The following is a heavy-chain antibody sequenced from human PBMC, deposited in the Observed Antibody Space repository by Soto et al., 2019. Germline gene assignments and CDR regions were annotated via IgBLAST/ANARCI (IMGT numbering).Heavy chain of an antibody. CDR2: IYVTGAV. CDR3: ATPRIAPNTYKWFDP. Sequence: TLSLTFSVSGAALNTRNYYWSWIRQVPGKGLEWIGHIYVTGAVDYNPSLRDRITISQDTSERQFSLNVRLVTVADTAVYYCATPRIAPNTYKWFDPSGPGTMVTVYS. D-gene: IGHD2-2*02. J-gene: IGHJ5*02. V-gene: IGHV4-31*03. CDR1: GAALNTRNYY.